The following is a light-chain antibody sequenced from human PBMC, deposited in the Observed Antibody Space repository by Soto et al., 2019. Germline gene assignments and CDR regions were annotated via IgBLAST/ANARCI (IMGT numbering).Light chain of an antibody. Sequence: DIPLTQSPSFLSASVGDRVTISCRASQDTRRNLAWYQQETGRAPRLLIYAASIVQSGGPSRFSGSGSGTEFTLTVSCLQPEDVATYYCQQLNAYPHTFGQGTKVEIK. V-gene: IGKV1-9*01. CDR2: AAS. CDR3: QQLNAYPHT. J-gene: IGKJ2*01. CDR1: QDTRRN.